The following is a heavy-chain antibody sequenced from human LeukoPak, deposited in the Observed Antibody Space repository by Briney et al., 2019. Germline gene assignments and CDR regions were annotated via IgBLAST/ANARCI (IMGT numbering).Heavy chain of an antibody. J-gene: IGHJ4*02. V-gene: IGHV3-23*01. D-gene: IGHD3-22*01. CDR3: AKASDYYLNSDSDY. CDR1: GLTFSNYA. Sequence: GGSLRLSCAASGLTFSNYAMTWVRQAPGKGLEWVSGISGNGALTSYADSVKGRFTISRDNSKNTLYLQMNSLRAEDTAVYYCAKASDYYLNSDSDYWGQGTLVTVSS. CDR2: ISGNGALT.